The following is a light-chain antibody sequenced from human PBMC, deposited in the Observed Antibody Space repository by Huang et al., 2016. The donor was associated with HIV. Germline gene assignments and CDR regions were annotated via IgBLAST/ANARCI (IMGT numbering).Light chain of an antibody. V-gene: IGKV1-33*01. J-gene: IGKJ4*01. CDR1: QDISKY. CDR3: QQYDNLPLT. CDR2: DAS. Sequence: DIQMTQSPSSLSASVGDRVTITCQASQDISKYLNWYQQKPGKAPKLLIYDASNLEKGVPSRFSGSRSGTDFTFTISSLQPEDIAIYYCQQYDNLPLTFGGGTRVEIK.